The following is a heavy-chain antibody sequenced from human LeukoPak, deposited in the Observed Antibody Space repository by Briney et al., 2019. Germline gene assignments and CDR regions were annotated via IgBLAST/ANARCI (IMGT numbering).Heavy chain of an antibody. J-gene: IGHJ4*02. CDR2: IYYSGST. CDR1: GGSISSSSYY. V-gene: IGHV4-39*07. Sequence: SETLSLTCTVSGGSISSSSYYWGWIRQPPGKGLEWIGSIYYSGSTYYNPSLKSRVTISVDTSKNQFSLKLSSVTAADTAVYYCGSGYSYGYDYWGQGTLVTVSS. D-gene: IGHD5-18*01. CDR3: GSGYSYGYDY.